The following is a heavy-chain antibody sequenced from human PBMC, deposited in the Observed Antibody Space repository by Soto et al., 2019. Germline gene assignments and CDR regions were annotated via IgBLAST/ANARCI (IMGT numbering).Heavy chain of an antibody. D-gene: IGHD4-17*01. V-gene: IGHV3-53*01. CDR2: IYIGGST. J-gene: IGHJ4*02. CDR1: VFTVSSNY. Sequence: PGGSLRLSCAASVFTVSSNYMSWVRQAPGKWLEWFSVIYIGGSTYXSDSVKGRXXISRDNSKNTLXLRMNXHRSEDTHVXYCARDSRNYGGTLEDWAQGTLVTVSS. CDR3: ARDSRNYGGTLED.